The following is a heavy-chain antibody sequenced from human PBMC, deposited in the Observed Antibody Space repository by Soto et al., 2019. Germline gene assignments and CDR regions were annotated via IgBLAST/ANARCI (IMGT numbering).Heavy chain of an antibody. CDR3: ARDIVATNDYYYYGMDV. J-gene: IGHJ6*02. CDR2: IIPIFGTA. V-gene: IGHV1-69*13. D-gene: IGHD5-12*01. Sequence: SVKVSCKASGGTFSSYAISWVRQAPGQGLEWMGWIIPIFGTANYAQKFQGRVTITADESTSTAYMELSSLRSEDTAVYYCARDIVATNDYYYYGMDVWGQGTTVTVSS. CDR1: GGTFSSYA.